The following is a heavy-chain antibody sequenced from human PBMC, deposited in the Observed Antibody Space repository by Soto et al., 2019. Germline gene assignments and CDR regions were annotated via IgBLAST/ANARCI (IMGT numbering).Heavy chain of an antibody. Sequence: EVQLLESGGGLVQPGGSLRLSCAASGFTFSSFAMSWVRQAPGRGLEWVSTISESGGSRYYADSVKGRFTISRDNSKNPLYLQMNSLRAEDTAVYYCAKAVGPRWSGYWGQGTLVTVSS. CDR3: AKAVGPRWSGY. D-gene: IGHD3-3*01. J-gene: IGHJ4*02. CDR1: GFTFSSFA. V-gene: IGHV3-23*01. CDR2: ISESGGSR.